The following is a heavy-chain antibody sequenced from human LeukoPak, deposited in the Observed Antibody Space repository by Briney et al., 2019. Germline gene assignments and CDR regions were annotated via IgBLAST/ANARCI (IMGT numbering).Heavy chain of an antibody. V-gene: IGHV3-66*01. Sequence: GGSLRLSCAASGFTVSSNYMSWVRQAPGKGLEWVSVIYSGGSTYYADSVKGRFTISRDNSKNTLYLQMNSLRAEDTAVYYCARTKYSYGFYYYYYMDVWGKGTTVTISS. D-gene: IGHD5-18*01. CDR1: GFTVSSNY. J-gene: IGHJ6*03. CDR2: IYSGGST. CDR3: ARTKYSYGFYYYYYMDV.